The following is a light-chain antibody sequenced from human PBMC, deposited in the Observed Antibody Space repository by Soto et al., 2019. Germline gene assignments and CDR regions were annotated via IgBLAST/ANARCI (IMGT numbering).Light chain of an antibody. J-gene: IGKJ3*01. V-gene: IGKV3-15*01. CDR2: GAS. Sequence: EIVMTQSPATLSVSPGERATLSCRASQSVSSNLAWYQQKPGQAPRLLIYGASTRATGIPARFSGSGSGTEFPLTISSLQSADFAVYYCQQYNNWPPFTFGPGTKVDIK. CDR1: QSVSSN. CDR3: QQYNNWPPFT.